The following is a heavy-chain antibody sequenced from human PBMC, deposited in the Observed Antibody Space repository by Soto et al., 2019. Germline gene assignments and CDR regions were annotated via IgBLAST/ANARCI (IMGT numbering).Heavy chain of an antibody. V-gene: IGHV4-59*01. Sequence: PSETLSLTCTVSGGSISSYYWSWIRQPPGKGLEWIGYIYYSGSTNYNPSLKSRVTISVDTSKNQFSLKLSSVTAADTAVYYCARTGLDFWSGYSYFDYWGQGTLVTVSS. J-gene: IGHJ4*02. CDR1: GGSISSYY. D-gene: IGHD3-3*01. CDR3: ARTGLDFWSGYSYFDY. CDR2: IYYSGST.